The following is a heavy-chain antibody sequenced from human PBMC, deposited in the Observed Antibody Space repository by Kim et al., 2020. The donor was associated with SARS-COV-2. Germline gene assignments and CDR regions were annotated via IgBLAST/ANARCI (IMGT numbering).Heavy chain of an antibody. Sequence: SETLSLTCTVTGGSISSYYWSWIRQPPGKGLEWIGYMYYSGSTNYNPSLKSRVTISVDTSKNQFSLKLSSVTAADTAVYYCASYSSSWSYFDDWGQGALVTVSS. CDR1: GGSISSYY. CDR2: MYYSGST. D-gene: IGHD6-13*01. V-gene: IGHV4-59*08. CDR3: ASYSSSWSYFDD. J-gene: IGHJ4*02.